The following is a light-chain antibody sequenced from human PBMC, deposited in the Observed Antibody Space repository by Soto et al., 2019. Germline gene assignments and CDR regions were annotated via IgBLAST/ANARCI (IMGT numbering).Light chain of an antibody. CDR2: EGS. J-gene: IGLJ3*02. CDR1: SSDVGSYNV. CDR3: CSYVSSSTFWV. Sequence: QSALTQPASVSGSPGQSITISCTGTSSDVGSYNVVSWYQQQPGKAPKLIIYEGSKRPSGVSNRFSGSKSGNTASLTISGLQAEDEADYYCCSYVSSSTFWVFGGGTKLTVL. V-gene: IGLV2-23*03.